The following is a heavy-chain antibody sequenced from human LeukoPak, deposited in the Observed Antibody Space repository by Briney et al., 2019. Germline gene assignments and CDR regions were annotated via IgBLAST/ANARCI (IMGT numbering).Heavy chain of an antibody. V-gene: IGHV4-59*01. CDR3: ARVHYGDYDLHAFDI. Sequence: SVTLSLTSSGSGFTISSYYWGWLPHPPGNGLEWSVYIYYSGSTNCNPSLKSRVTIAVVTSKTQFSLELRSVSAADTAVYYCARVHYGDYDLHAFDIWGQGTMVTVSS. CDR2: IYYSGST. CDR1: GFTISSYY. J-gene: IGHJ3*02. D-gene: IGHD4-17*01.